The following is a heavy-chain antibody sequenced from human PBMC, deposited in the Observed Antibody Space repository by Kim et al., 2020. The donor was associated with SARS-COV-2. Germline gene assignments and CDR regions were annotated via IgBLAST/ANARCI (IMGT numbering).Heavy chain of an antibody. CDR3: ARIREYYDILTGYYEFDY. Sequence: ASVKVSCKASGYTFTSYGISWVRQAPGQGLEWMGWISAYNGNTNYAQKLQGRVTMTTDTSTSTAYMELRSLRSDDTAVYYCARIREYYDILTGYYEFDYWGQGTLVTVSS. D-gene: IGHD3-9*01. CDR1: GYTFTSYG. J-gene: IGHJ4*02. V-gene: IGHV1-18*01. CDR2: ISAYNGNT.